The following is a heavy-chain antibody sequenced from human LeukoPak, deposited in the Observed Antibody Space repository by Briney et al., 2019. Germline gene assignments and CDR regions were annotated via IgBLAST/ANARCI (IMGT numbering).Heavy chain of an antibody. CDR2: INTNTGNP. D-gene: IGHD5-12*01. V-gene: IGHV7-4-1*02. Sequence: ASVKVSCKASGYTFTSYAMNWVRQAPGQGLEWMGWINTNTGNPTYAQGFIGRFVFSLDTSVSTAYLQISSLKAEDIAVYYCARDGYGLRFRSFDYWGQGTLVTVSS. CDR1: GYTFTSYA. CDR3: ARDGYGLRFRSFDY. J-gene: IGHJ4*02.